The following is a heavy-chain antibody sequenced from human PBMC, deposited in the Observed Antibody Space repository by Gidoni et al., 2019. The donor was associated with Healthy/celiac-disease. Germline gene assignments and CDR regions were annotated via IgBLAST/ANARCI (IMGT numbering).Heavy chain of an antibody. CDR1: GYTFTSYG. V-gene: IGHV1-18*01. CDR2: ISAYNGNT. D-gene: IGHD1-1*01. J-gene: IGHJ4*02. CDR3: AGDVNARWTLTPEEYYFDY. Sequence: QVQLVQSGAEVKKPGASVKVSCKASGYTFTSYGSSWLRQAPGQGLEWMGWISAYNGNTNYAQKLQGRVTMTPDTSTSTAYMELRGLRSDDTAVYYCAGDVNARWTLTPEEYYFDYWGQGTLVTVSS.